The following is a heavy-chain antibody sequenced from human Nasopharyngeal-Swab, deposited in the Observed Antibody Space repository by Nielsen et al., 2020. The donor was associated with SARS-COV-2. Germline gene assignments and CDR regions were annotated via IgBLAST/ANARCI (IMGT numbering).Heavy chain of an antibody. CDR1: GFIFSNYS. CDR2: ISSSSTYI. Sequence: GGSLRLSCAASGFIFSNYSMIWVRQAPGKGLEWVSAISSSSTYIYYADSVKGRFTISRDNAENSLYLHMNSLRADDSAVYYCARRYYYDSSDYYPLDYWGQGTLVTVS. J-gene: IGHJ4*02. V-gene: IGHV3-21*01. D-gene: IGHD3-22*01. CDR3: ARRYYYDSSDYYPLDY.